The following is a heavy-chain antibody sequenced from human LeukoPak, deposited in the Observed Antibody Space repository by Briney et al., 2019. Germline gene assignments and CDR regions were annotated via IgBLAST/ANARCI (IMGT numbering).Heavy chain of an antibody. V-gene: IGHV5-51*01. J-gene: IGHJ4*02. D-gene: IGHD6-13*01. CDR1: GYSFSTYW. CDR3: ARLTAAAGNYFDY. CDR2: IYPGDSDT. Sequence: GESLKISCKGSGYSFSTYWIAWVRQMPGKGLEWMGIIYPGDSDTKYSPSFQGQVTISADKSISTAYLQWSSLKASDTAMYYCARLTAAAGNYFDYWGQGTLVTVSS.